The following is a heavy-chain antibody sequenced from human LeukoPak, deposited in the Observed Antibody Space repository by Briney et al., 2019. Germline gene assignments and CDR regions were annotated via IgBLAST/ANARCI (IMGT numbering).Heavy chain of an antibody. CDR2: IYYSGST. D-gene: IGHD4-17*01. V-gene: IGHV4-39*01. CDR3: ARDYGDYAHYFDY. Sequence: SETLSLTCTVPGGSISSSSYYWGWIRQPPGKGLDGIGSIYYSGSTYYNPSLKSRVTISVDTSKNQFSLKLSSVTAADTAVYYCARDYGDYAHYFDYWGQGTLVTVSS. CDR1: GGSISSSSYY. J-gene: IGHJ4*02.